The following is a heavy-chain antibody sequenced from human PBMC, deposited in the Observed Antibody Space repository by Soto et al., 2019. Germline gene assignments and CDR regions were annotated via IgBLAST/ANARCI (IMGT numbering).Heavy chain of an antibody. D-gene: IGHD3-10*01. J-gene: IGHJ3*02. CDR2: IYYSGST. CDR1: GYSISSNNW. V-gene: IGHV4-28*01. CDR3: AGSYYKDAFDI. Sequence: SETLSLTCAVSGYSISSNNWWGWIRQPPGKGLEWIGYIYYSGSTYYNPSLKSRVTMSVDTSKNQFSLKLSSVTAADTAVYYCAGSYYKDAFDIWGQGTMVTVSS.